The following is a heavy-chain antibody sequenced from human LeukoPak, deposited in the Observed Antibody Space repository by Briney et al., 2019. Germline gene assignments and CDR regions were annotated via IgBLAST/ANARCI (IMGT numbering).Heavy chain of an antibody. CDR1: GFTFSSYG. CDR3: ARVRSGSSAGNYGMDV. Sequence: GGSLRLSCAASGFTFSSYGMNWVRQAPGKGLEWVSSISSSSSYIYYADSVKGRFTISRDNAKNTLYVQMNSLRAEDTAVYYCARVRSGSSAGNYGMDVWGQGTTVTVSS. V-gene: IGHV3-21*01. CDR2: ISSSSSYI. J-gene: IGHJ6*02. D-gene: IGHD1-26*01.